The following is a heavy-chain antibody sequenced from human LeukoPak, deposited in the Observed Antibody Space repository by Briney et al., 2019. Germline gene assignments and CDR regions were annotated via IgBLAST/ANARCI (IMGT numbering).Heavy chain of an antibody. V-gene: IGHV5-51*01. CDR1: GYSFTDYW. CDR3: ARSSGSSYNGMDV. Sequence: GESLKISCKTSGYSFTDYWIGWVRQLPGKGLEFIGIIHPSGSQTTYSPSFQGQVTMSVDQSINTAYLQWSSLKASDTAMYYCARSSGSSYNGMDVWGQGTKVTVSS. J-gene: IGHJ6*02. D-gene: IGHD1-26*01. CDR2: IHPSGSQT.